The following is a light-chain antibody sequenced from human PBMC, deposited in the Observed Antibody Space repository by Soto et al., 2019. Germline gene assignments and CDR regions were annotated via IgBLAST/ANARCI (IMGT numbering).Light chain of an antibody. J-gene: IGLJ1*01. CDR2: ANT. CDR3: QSYDSSLSGYV. CDR1: SSNIGAGYD. Sequence: QSALTQPPSVSGAPGQRVTISCTGSSSNIGAGYDVHWYQQLPGTAPKLLIYANTNRPSGVPGRFSGSKSGTSASLAITELQAEDEADYYCQSYDSSLSGYVFGTGTKLTVL. V-gene: IGLV1-40*01.